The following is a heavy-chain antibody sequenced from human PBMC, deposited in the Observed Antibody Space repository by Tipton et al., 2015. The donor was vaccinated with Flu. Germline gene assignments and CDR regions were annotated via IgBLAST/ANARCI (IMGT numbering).Heavy chain of an antibody. CDR1: GGSVSDSAYY. V-gene: IGHV4-61*08. Sequence: LRLSCTVSGGSVSDSAYYWTWIRQPPGKGLEYIGQTYNSGSTNYNPSLKSRVTISLDTSKNQFSLKLTSVTATDTAVYFCARMRARDCTLGACFLWWFDFWGRGTLVTV. CDR2: TYNSGST. D-gene: IGHD2-8*01. J-gene: IGHJ2*01. CDR3: ARMRARDCTLGACFLWWFDF.